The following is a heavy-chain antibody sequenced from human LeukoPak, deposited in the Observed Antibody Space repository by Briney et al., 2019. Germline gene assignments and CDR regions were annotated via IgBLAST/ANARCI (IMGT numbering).Heavy chain of an antibody. V-gene: IGHV5-51*01. Sequence: GESLKISCKGSGYSFTSYWIGWVRPMPGKGLEWMGIIYPGDSDTRYSPSFQGQVTISADKSISTAYLQWSSLKASDTAMYYCASRSQYSSGWYRENYYYYMDVWGKGTTVTISS. D-gene: IGHD6-19*01. J-gene: IGHJ6*03. CDR2: IYPGDSDT. CDR3: ASRSQYSSGWYRENYYYYMDV. CDR1: GYSFTSYW.